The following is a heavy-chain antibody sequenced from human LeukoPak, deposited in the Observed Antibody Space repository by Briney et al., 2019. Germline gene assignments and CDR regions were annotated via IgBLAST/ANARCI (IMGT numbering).Heavy chain of an antibody. Sequence: SETLSLTCTVSGGSISRSSYYWGWIRQPPGKGVEWIGSIYYSGSTYYSPSLKSRVTISVDTSKSQFSLKLSSVTAADTAVYYCARLHDYSLTFDIWGQGTMVTVSS. CDR1: GGSISRSSYY. J-gene: IGHJ3*02. CDR3: ARLHDYSLTFDI. D-gene: IGHD4-11*01. CDR2: IYYSGST. V-gene: IGHV4-39*07.